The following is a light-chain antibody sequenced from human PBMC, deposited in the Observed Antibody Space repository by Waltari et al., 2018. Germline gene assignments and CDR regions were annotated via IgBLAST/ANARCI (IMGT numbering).Light chain of an antibody. V-gene: IGKV1-39*01. CDR3: QQSYSTPSST. CDR2: AAS. Sequence: DIQMTQSPSSLSASVGDRVTITCRASQSISSYLNWYQQKPGKAPKLLIYAASSLQSGVPSRFRGSGSGTDFTLTISSLQPEDFATYYCQQSYSTPSSTFGQGTKLEIK. CDR1: QSISSY. J-gene: IGKJ2*01.